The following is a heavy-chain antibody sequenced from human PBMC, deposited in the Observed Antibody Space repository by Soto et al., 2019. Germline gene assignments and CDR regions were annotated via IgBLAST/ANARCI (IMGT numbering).Heavy chain of an antibody. CDR1: GFTFSSYG. CDR2: ISYDGSNK. V-gene: IGHV3-30*18. CDR3: AKRPYCISTSCILPGGMDV. D-gene: IGHD2-2*01. J-gene: IGHJ6*02. Sequence: GGSLRLSCAASGFTFSSYGMHWVRQAPGKGLEWVAVISYDGSNKYYADSVKGRFTISRDNSKNTLYLQMNSLRAEDTAVYYCAKRPYCISTSCILPGGMDVWGQGTTVTVSS.